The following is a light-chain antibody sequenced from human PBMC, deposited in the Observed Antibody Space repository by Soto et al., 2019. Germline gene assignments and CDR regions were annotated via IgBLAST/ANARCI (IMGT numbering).Light chain of an antibody. CDR3: QQYGSSVLT. CDR1: QSVSTNS. CDR2: GAS. Sequence: EIVLTQSPDTLSLSPGERATLSCRASQSVSTNSFAWYQQKPGQAPRPLISGASSRVTGTPDRFSGSGSGTDFTLFISRLEPEDFAVYYCQQYGSSVLTFGGGTKVDIK. V-gene: IGKV3-20*01. J-gene: IGKJ4*01.